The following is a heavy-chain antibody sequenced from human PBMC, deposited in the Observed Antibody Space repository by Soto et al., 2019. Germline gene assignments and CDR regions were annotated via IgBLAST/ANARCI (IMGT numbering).Heavy chain of an antibody. V-gene: IGHV1-69*12. J-gene: IGHJ5*02. Sequence: QVQLVQSGAEVKKPGSSVKVSCKASGGTFSSYAISWVRQAPGQGLEWMGGIIPIFGTANYAQKFQGRVTITADESTSTAYMELSSLRSEDTAVSYCAADCSGGSCYSSHNWFDPWGQGTLVTVSS. D-gene: IGHD2-15*01. CDR2: IIPIFGTA. CDR3: AADCSGGSCYSSHNWFDP. CDR1: GGTFSSYA.